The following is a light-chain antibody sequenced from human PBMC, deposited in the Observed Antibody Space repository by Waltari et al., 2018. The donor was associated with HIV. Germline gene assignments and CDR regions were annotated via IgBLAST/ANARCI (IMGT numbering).Light chain of an antibody. V-gene: IGLV2-14*01. J-gene: IGLJ2*01. CDR3: SSYTDSSVI. Sequence: QSALTQPVSVSGSPGQSITISCTGASSDIGNYKYVSCYQHHPGIAPKLLIYEDNNRPSGVSNRFSGSKSGKTASLTISWLQAEDESDYYCSSYTDSSVIFGGGTKVTVL. CDR2: EDN. CDR1: SSDIGNYKY.